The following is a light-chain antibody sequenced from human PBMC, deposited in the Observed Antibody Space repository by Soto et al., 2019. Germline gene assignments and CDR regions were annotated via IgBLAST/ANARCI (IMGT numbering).Light chain of an antibody. J-gene: IGLJ1*01. CDR1: SSDVGGYNY. CDR2: DVS. CDR3: CSYAGDYTYV. V-gene: IGLV2-11*01. Sequence: QSALTQPRSVSGSPGQSVTISCTGTSSDVGGYNYVSWYQQHPGKAPKLMIYDVSQRPSGVPDRFSGSKSGNTASLTISGLQAEDEADYYCCSYAGDYTYVFGTGTKLTVL.